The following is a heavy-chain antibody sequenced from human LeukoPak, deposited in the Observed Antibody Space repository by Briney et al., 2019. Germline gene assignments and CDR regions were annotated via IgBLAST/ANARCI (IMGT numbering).Heavy chain of an antibody. CDR1: GFTFSSYE. CDR2: ISSSGSSI. J-gene: IGHJ3*02. Sequence: PGGSLRLSCAASGFTFSSYEMNWVRQAPGKGLEWVSYISSSGSSIYYADSVKGRFTISRDNSKNSLYLQMDGLRAEDTAVYYCARDTSGYSGYDALDIWGQGTMVTISS. CDR3: ARDTSGYSGYDALDI. D-gene: IGHD5-12*01. V-gene: IGHV3-48*03.